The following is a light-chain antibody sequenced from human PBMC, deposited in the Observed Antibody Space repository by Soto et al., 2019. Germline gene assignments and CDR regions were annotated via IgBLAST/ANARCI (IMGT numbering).Light chain of an antibody. J-gene: IGKJ2*02. CDR1: QSVRSNF. V-gene: IGKV3-20*01. Sequence: EIVLTQSPGTLSLSPGDRATLSCRASQSVRSNFLAWYQQKPGQAPKLLISGASSRATSIPDRFSGSGSGTNFTLTISGLEPEAFALYSCQQYGTSPGTFGQGTKLEIK. CDR2: GAS. CDR3: QQYGTSPGT.